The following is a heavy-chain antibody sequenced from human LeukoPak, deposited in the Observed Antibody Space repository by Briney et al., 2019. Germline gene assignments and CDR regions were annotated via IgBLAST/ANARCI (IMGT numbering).Heavy chain of an antibody. V-gene: IGHV3-30*02. Sequence: PGGPLRLSCAASGFNFNRFGMHWVRQAPGKGLEWVAHIRNDGGIQAYAASVKGRFTISRDNFKNTLYLQMIGLRDAHRALYYCVKEETGTFPGAYWGQGTLVTVSS. CDR2: IRNDGGIQ. CDR3: VKEETGTFPGAY. CDR1: GFNFNRFG. J-gene: IGHJ4*02. D-gene: IGHD1/OR15-1a*01.